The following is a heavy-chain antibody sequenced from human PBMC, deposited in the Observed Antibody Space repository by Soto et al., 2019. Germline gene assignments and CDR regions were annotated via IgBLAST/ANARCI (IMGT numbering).Heavy chain of an antibody. CDR1: GWSFSGYY. D-gene: IGHD3-22*01. Sequence: TCAVYGWSFSGYYWSGIRQPPGKGLEWMGGIIPIFGTANYAQKFQGRVTITADESMSTAYMELSSLRSEDTAVYYCARNSGYDSSGYYTPPFDYWGQGTLVTVSS. V-gene: IGHV1-69*01. CDR2: IIPIFGTA. J-gene: IGHJ4*02. CDR3: ARNSGYDSSGYYTPPFDY.